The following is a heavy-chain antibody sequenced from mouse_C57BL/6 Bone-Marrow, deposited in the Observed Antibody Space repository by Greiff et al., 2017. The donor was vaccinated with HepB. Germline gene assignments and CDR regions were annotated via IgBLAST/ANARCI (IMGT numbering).Heavy chain of an antibody. V-gene: IGHV1-50*01. CDR1: GYTFTSYW. Sequence: VQLQQPGAELVKPGASVKLSCKASGYTFTSYWMQWVQQRPGQGLEWIGGIDPSDSYTNYNQKFKGKVTLTVDTASSTSYMQLSSLTSEDPAVYYCARRTSYYYGSRYFDVWGTGTTVTVSS. J-gene: IGHJ1*03. CDR3: ARRTSYYYGSRYFDV. CDR2: IDPSDSYT. D-gene: IGHD1-1*01.